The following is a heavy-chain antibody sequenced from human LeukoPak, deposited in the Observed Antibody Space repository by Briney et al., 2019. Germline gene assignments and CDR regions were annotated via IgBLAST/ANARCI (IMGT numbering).Heavy chain of an antibody. V-gene: IGHV1-69*04. J-gene: IGHJ6*02. CDR2: IIPILGIA. CDR1: GGTFSSYA. Sequence: SVKVSCKASGGTFSSYAISWVRQAPGQGLEWMGRIIPILGIANYAQKFQGRVTITADKSTSTAYMELSSLRSEDTAVYYCAQSGTTVTTGVYYYGMDVWGQGTTVTVSS. CDR3: AQSGTTVTTGVYYYGMDV. D-gene: IGHD4-17*01.